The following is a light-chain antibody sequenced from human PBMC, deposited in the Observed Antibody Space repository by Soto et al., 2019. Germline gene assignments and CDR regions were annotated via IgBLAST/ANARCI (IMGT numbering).Light chain of an antibody. V-gene: IGLV2-14*01. J-gene: IGLJ1*01. CDR2: DVS. CDR1: SSDVGGYNY. CDR3: SSYTRSSTRV. Sequence: QSALTQPASVSGSPGQSITISCTGTSSDVGGYNYVSWYQQHPGKAPKLMIYDVSNRPSGVSNRSSGSKSGNTASLTISGLQAEDEADYYCSSYTRSSTRVFGTGTKVTVL.